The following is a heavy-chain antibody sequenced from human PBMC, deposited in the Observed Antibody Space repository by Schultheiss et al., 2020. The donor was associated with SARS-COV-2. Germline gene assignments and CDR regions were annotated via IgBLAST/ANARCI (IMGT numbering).Heavy chain of an antibody. CDR1: GFTFSSYW. J-gene: IGHJ6*03. D-gene: IGHD2-21*01. V-gene: IGHV3-30*03. CDR2: ISYDGSNK. Sequence: GGSLRLSCAASGFTFSSYWMSWVRQAPGKGLEWVAVISYDGSNKYYADSVKGRFTISRDNAKNSLYLQMNSLRAEDTAVYYCARVAQYYYYMDVWGKGTTVTVSS. CDR3: ARVAQYYYYMDV.